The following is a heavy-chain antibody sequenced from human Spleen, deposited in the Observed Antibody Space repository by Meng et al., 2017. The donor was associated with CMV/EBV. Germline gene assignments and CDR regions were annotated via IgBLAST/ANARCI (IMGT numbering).Heavy chain of an antibody. D-gene: IGHD6-13*01. V-gene: IGHV3-74*01. Sequence: GGSLKISCAASGFTFSSYWMHWVRQAPGKGLVWVSRINSDGSSTSYADSVKGRFTISRDNAKNTLYLQMNSLRAEDTAVYYCARDGEQQPFDYWGQGTLVTVSS. CDR2: INSDGSST. CDR1: GFTFSSYW. J-gene: IGHJ4*02. CDR3: ARDGEQQPFDY.